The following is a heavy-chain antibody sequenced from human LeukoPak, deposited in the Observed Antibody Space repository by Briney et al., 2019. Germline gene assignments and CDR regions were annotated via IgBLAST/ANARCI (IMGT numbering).Heavy chain of an antibody. V-gene: IGHV3-48*01. CDR3: ARENGGDRYSAGIYCYYYYGMDV. CDR2: ISSSSSTI. J-gene: IGHJ6*02. Sequence: GGSLRLSCAASGFTFSSYSMNWVRQAPGKGLEWVSYISSSSSTIYYADSVKGRFTISRDNAKNSLYLQMNSLRAEDTAVYYCARENGGDRYSAGIYCYYYYGMDVWGQGITVTVSS. D-gene: IGHD2-21*02. CDR1: GFTFSSYS.